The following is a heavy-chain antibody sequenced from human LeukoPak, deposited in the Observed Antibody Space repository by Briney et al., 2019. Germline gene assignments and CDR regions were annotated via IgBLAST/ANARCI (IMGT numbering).Heavy chain of an antibody. CDR3: ARDDCSSISCYHNWSDP. CDR1: GFTFSSYR. D-gene: IGHD2-2*01. CDR2: IKQDGSEK. J-gene: IGHJ5*02. V-gene: IGHV3-7*01. Sequence: GGSLRLSCAASGFTFSSYRMSWVRQAPGKGLEGVANIKQDGSEKYYVDSVMGRFTISRDNAKNSLYLQMNSLRAEDTAVYYCARDDCSSISCYHNWSDPWGQGTLVTVSS.